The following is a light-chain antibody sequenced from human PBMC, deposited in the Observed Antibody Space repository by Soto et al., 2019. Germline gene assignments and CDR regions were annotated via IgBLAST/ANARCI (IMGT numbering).Light chain of an antibody. V-gene: IGKV3D-15*01. J-gene: IGKJ2*01. CDR3: QQFNAWPYT. Sequence: EIVMTQSPATLSVSPGERATLSCRASQSVSSNLAWYQQKPGRAPRLLIYGASTRATDSPARSSGSGSGTEFTFAISSLKSEDFAVYYCQQFNAWPYTFGQGTRLEIK. CDR1: QSVSSN. CDR2: GAS.